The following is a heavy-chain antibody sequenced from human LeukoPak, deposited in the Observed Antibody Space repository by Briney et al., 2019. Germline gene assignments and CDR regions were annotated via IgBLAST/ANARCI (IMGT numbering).Heavy chain of an antibody. J-gene: IGHJ4*02. Sequence: GGSLRLSCAASGFTFSSYAMHWVRQAPGKGLGWVAVISYDGSNKYYADSVKGRFTISRDNSKNTLYLQMNSLRAEDTAVYYCARAAPEYYYDSSGYYSPYYFDYWGQGTLVTVSS. CDR3: ARAAPEYYYDSSGYYSPYYFDY. V-gene: IGHV3-30-3*01. CDR1: GFTFSSYA. CDR2: ISYDGSNK. D-gene: IGHD3-22*01.